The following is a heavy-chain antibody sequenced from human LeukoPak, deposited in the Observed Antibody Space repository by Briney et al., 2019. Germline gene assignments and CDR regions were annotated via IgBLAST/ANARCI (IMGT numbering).Heavy chain of an antibody. J-gene: IGHJ4*01. D-gene: IGHD2-15*01. Sequence: GGSLRLSCAASGFTVSSNCMSWVRQAPGKGLEWVSVIYSGGTTYYADSVKGRFTISRDTSKNTLYLQMNSLRAEDTAVYYCARDSYSSYYFDYWGQGTLVTVSS. CDR3: ARDSYSSYYFDY. CDR1: GFTVSSNC. V-gene: IGHV3-66*01. CDR2: IYSGGTT.